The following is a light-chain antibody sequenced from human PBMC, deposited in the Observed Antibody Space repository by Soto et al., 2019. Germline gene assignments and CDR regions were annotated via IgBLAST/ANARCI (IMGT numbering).Light chain of an antibody. J-gene: IGKJ4*01. V-gene: IGKV3D-11*01. Sequence: EILSTQSPATLSLSPGGRATHSCMASQGVTSYLAWYQRKPGQAPRLLVYDASNRATGIRARFSGSGSGTDFTLTISSLEPEDFAVYYCQRYNNWPLTFGGGTKVDIK. CDR1: QGVTSY. CDR2: DAS. CDR3: QRYNNWPLT.